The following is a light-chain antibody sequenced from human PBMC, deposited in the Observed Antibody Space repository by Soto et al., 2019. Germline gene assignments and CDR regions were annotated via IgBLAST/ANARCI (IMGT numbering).Light chain of an antibody. V-gene: IGLV1-40*01. CDR1: SSNIGSNT. CDR3: QSYDSSLSAYV. Sequence: QSVLTPPPSASGTPGQRVTISCSGSSSNIGSNTVNWYQHLPGTAPKLLIYGNSNRPSGVPDRFSGSKSGTSASLAITGLQAEDEADYYCQSYDSSLSAYVFGTGTKVTVL. CDR2: GNS. J-gene: IGLJ1*01.